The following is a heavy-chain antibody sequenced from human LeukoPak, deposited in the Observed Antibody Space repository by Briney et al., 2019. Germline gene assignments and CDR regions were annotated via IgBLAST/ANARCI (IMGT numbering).Heavy chain of an antibody. J-gene: IGHJ4*02. Sequence: ASVKVSCKVSGYTLTELSMHWVRQAPGKGLEWMGGFDPEDGETIYAQKFQGRVTMTEDTSTDTAYMELSRLRSDDTAVYYCARDRDWNNENSLDYWGQGTLVTVSS. V-gene: IGHV1-24*01. CDR1: GYTLTELS. CDR3: ARDRDWNNENSLDY. D-gene: IGHD1/OR15-1a*01. CDR2: FDPEDGET.